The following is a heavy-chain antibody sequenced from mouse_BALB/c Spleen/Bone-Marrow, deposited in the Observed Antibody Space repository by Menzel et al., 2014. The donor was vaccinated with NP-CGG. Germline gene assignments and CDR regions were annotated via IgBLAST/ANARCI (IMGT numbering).Heavy chain of an antibody. CDR3: ARENYGSYYYAMDY. J-gene: IGHJ4*01. CDR1: GFSLTNYD. CDR2: MWSGGNT. V-gene: IGHV2-9*02. Sequence: VKLMESGPGLVSPSQNLSITCTVSGFSLTNYDVHWVRPPPGKGLEWLGLMWSGGNTNYNSALMSRLSISKDNSKSQVFLKMNSLQTDDTAIYFCARENYGSYYYAMDYWGQGTSVTVSS. D-gene: IGHD1-1*01.